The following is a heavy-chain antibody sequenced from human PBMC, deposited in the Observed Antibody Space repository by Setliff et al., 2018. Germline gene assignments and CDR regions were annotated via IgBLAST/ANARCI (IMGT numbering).Heavy chain of an antibody. CDR2: INQDGSEK. CDR1: GFTFSRYW. Sequence: GGSLRLSCAASGFTFSRYWMSWVRQAPGKGLEWVANINQDGSEKYYADSVKGRFTFSRDNAKNSLYLQMNSLKTEDTAVYYCTTLWFGELLYFDYWGQGTLVTVSS. V-gene: IGHV3-7*03. D-gene: IGHD3-10*01. J-gene: IGHJ4*02. CDR3: TTLWFGELLYFDY.